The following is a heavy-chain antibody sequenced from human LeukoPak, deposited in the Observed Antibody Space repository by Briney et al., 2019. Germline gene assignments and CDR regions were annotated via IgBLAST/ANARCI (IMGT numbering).Heavy chain of an antibody. V-gene: IGHV3-30*03. D-gene: IGHD3-9*01. CDR2: ISYDGSNK. Sequence: PGRSLRLSCAASGFTFSSYGMHWVRQAPGKGLEWVAVISYDGSNKYYADSVKGRFTISRDNSKNTLYLQMNSLRAEDTAVYYCATAPHKYAMLTGYLDYWGQGTLVTVSS. J-gene: IGHJ4*02. CDR1: GFTFSSYG. CDR3: ATAPHKYAMLTGYLDY.